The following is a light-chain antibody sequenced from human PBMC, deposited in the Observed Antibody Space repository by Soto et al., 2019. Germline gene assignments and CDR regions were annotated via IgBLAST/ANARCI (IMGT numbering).Light chain of an antibody. J-gene: IGKJ2*01. V-gene: IGKV3-11*01. CDR1: QSVSRF. CDR2: DAS. CDR3: QLRSNWPPYT. Sequence: EIVLTQSPATLSLSPGERATLSCRASQSVSRFLAWYQQKPGQAPRLLIYDASNRATGIPARFSAGGSGTDFTLTISSLDPEDFAAYYCQLRSNWPPYTFGQGTKLEIK.